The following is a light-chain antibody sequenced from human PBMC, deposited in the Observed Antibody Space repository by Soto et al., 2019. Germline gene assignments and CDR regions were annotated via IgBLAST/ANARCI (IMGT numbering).Light chain of an antibody. Sequence: DIQMTPSPSSLSASEVDRVTITCRASQSVSSYLNWYQQKPGQAPKLLIYASSSLQSAVPSRFSGSGSGTDFTLTISSLQPEDFATYYCQQSYNTPYTFGQGTKVDIK. CDR1: QSVSSY. CDR3: QQSYNTPYT. V-gene: IGKV1-39*01. J-gene: IGKJ2*01. CDR2: ASS.